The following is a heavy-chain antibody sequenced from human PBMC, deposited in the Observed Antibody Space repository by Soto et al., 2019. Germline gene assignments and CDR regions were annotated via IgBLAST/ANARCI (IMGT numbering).Heavy chain of an antibody. CDR3: ARGYCSSTSCYGFDAFDI. CDR2: IIPIFGTA. Sequence: SVKVSCKASGGTFSSYAISWVRQAPGQGLEWMGGIIPIFGTANYAKKFQGRVTITADESTSTAYMELSSLRSEDTAVYYCARGYCSSTSCYGFDAFDIWGQGTMVTVSS. V-gene: IGHV1-69*13. D-gene: IGHD2-2*01. J-gene: IGHJ3*02. CDR1: GGTFSSYA.